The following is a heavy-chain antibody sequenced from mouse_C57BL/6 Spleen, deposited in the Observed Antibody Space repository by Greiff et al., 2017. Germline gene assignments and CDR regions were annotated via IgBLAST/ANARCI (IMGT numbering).Heavy chain of an antibody. D-gene: IGHD1-3*01. V-gene: IGHV1-74*01. Sequence: VQLQQPGAELVKPGASVKMSCKASGYTFTSYWMNWVKQRPGQGLEWIGRIHPSDSDTNYNQKFKGKATLTVDKSSSTAYMQLSSLTAEDSAVYYGAIEYNNNGYAMDYWGQGTSVTVSS. CDR1: GYTFTSYW. J-gene: IGHJ4*01. CDR2: IHPSDSDT. CDR3: AIEYNNNGYAMDY.